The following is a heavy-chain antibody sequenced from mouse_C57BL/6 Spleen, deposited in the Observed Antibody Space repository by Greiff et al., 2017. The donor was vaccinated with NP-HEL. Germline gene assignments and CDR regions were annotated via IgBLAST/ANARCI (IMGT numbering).Heavy chain of an antibody. CDR1: GYSITSGYY. D-gene: IGHD2-4*01. Sequence: EVQVVESGPGLVKPSQSLSLTCSVTGYSITSGYYWNWIRQFPGNKLEWMGYISYDGSNNYNPSLKNRISITRDTSKNQFFLKLNSVTTEDTATYYCARDDDYDNAMDYWGQGTSVTVSS. V-gene: IGHV3-6*01. CDR3: ARDDDYDNAMDY. J-gene: IGHJ4*01. CDR2: ISYDGSN.